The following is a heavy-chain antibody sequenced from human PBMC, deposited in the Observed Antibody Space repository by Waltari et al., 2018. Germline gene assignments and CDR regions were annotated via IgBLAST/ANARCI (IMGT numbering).Heavy chain of an antibody. CDR1: GFTFSSYW. CDR3: ARDLSITRFGVVIHSADY. D-gene: IGHD3-3*01. CDR2: INSDGRST. Sequence: EVQLVESGGGVVQPGGSLRLSCAASGFTFSSYWMHWVRQAPGKGLVWVARINSDGRSTSYADSVKGRFTISRDNAKNTLYLQMNSLRAEDTAVYYCARDLSITRFGVVIHSADYWGQGTLVTVSS. J-gene: IGHJ4*02. V-gene: IGHV3-74*01.